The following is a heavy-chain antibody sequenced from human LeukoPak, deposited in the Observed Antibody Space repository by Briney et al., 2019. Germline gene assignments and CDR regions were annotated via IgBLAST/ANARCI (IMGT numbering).Heavy chain of an antibody. CDR1: GFTFSSYE. J-gene: IGHJ3*01. V-gene: IGHV3-48*03. CDR3: ARAFYASERLHGFDL. CDR2: ISGSGESI. D-gene: IGHD3-10*01. Sequence: QPGGSLRLSCAASGFTFSSYEMNWVRQAPGKGLEWVSYISGSGESIYYADSVKGRFTISRDNSKNTVCLQMNSLRAEDTAMYYCARAFYASERLHGFDLWGQGTMVTVSS.